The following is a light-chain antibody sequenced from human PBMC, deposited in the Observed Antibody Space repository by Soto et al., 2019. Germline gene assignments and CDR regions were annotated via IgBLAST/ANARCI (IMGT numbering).Light chain of an antibody. J-gene: IGLJ1*01. V-gene: IGLV1-40*01. Sequence: QSVLTQPPSVSGAPGQRVTISCTGSSSNIGAGHDVHWYQQLPGTAPKLLIYGNGNRPSGVPDRFSGFKSGTSASLAITGLQAEDEADYYCQSYDSGLSGSEVFGTGTKVTVL. CDR1: SSNIGAGHD. CDR2: GNG. CDR3: QSYDSGLSGSEV.